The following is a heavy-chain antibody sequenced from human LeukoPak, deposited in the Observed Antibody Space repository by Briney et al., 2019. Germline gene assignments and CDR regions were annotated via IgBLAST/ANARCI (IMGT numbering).Heavy chain of an antibody. J-gene: IGHJ6*03. V-gene: IGHV4-4*07. Sequence: SETLSLTCTVSGGSISSYYWSWIRQPAGKGLEWIGRIYTSGSTNYNPSLKSRVTMSVDTSKNQFSLKLSSVTAVDTAVYYCARVGDSSGYYYYYYMDVWGKGTTVTVSS. CDR3: ARVGDSSGYYYYYYMDV. D-gene: IGHD3-22*01. CDR2: IYTSGST. CDR1: GGSISSYY.